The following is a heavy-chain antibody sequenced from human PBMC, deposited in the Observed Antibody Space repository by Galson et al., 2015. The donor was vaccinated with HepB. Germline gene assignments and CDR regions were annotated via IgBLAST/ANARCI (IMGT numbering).Heavy chain of an antibody. Sequence: SLRLSCAASGFIFSSYKMNWVRQAPGKGLEWVSSIRTSSTHISYADSVKGRFTISRDNAKSSLYLQMNSLRAEDTAVYYWAREYRYTRGWSIDYWGQGTLVTVSS. CDR1: GFIFSSYK. CDR3: AREYRYTRGWSIDY. V-gene: IGHV3-21*01. CDR2: IRTSSTHI. J-gene: IGHJ4*02. D-gene: IGHD6-19*01.